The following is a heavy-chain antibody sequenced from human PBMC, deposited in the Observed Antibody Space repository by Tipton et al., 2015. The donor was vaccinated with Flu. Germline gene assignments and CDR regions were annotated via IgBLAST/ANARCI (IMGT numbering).Heavy chain of an antibody. Sequence: QLVQSGGGLIQPGGSLRLSCAASGFTVSSNSMSWVRQAPGKGLEWISLIYSAGSTYYADSVKGRFIISRDNSKNTVFLQMNTLRAEDTAVYYCARVLSSEYYYGMDVWGQGTSVTVSS. CDR2: IYSAGST. D-gene: IGHD3-16*02. V-gene: IGHV3-53*01. CDR1: GFTVSSNS. J-gene: IGHJ6*02. CDR3: ARVLSSEYYYGMDV.